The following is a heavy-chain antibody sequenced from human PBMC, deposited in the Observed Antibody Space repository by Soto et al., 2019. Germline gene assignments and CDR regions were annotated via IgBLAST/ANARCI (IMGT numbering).Heavy chain of an antibody. CDR3: ARGAVKTRLVIIRKEYYYYGMDV. V-gene: IGHV4-34*01. Sequence: PSETLSLTGAVYGGSFSGYYWSWIRQPPGKGLEWIGEINHSGSTNYNPSLKSRVTISVDTSKNQFSLKLSSVTAADTAVYYCARGAVKTRLVIIRKEYYYYGMDVWGQGTTVT. D-gene: IGHD3-9*01. CDR2: INHSGST. CDR1: GGSFSGYY. J-gene: IGHJ6*02.